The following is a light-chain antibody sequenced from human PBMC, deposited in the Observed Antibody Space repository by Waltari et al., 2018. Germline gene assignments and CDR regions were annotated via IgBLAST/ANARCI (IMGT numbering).Light chain of an antibody. V-gene: IGKV3-15*01. CDR3: QQYNEWPLT. J-gene: IGKJ4*01. CDR1: QSVSSS. Sequence: EIVLTQSPATLSMSPGERVTLSCRATQSVSSSLDWYQQKPGQAPRLLIYDTSTRATGVPARFSGSGSGTEFTLTINSLQSEDFAVYYCQQYNEWPLTFVGGTKVEI. CDR2: DTS.